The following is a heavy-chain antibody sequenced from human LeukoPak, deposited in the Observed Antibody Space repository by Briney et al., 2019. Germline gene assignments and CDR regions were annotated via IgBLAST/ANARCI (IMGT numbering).Heavy chain of an antibody. CDR2: IYYSGST. Sequence: SETLSLTCAVYGGSFSGYYWSWIRQPPGKGLEWIGSIYYSGSTYYNPSLKSRVTISVDTSKNQFSLKLSSVTAADTAVYYCAKHNNFWSGYADHWGQGTLVTVSS. CDR1: GGSFSGYY. D-gene: IGHD3-3*01. V-gene: IGHV4-34*01. CDR3: AKHNNFWSGYADH. J-gene: IGHJ4*02.